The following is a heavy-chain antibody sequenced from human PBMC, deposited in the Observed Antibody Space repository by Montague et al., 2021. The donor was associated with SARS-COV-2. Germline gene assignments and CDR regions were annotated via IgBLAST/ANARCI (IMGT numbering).Heavy chain of an antibody. D-gene: IGHD4-23*01. CDR3: ARPVDPCGSNCRNWYFDL. CDR2: ITYTRRT. V-gene: IGHV4-39*01. CDR1: GGSISSNFFY. Sequence: SETLSLTCTVSGGSISSNFFYWGWIRQAQGKGLEWNGNITYTRRTYYNLYLRSRLTVAVATAKTQFSLRPISLTAADTAMYYCARPVDPCGSNCRNWYFDLWGRGSLVTVSS. J-gene: IGHJ2*01.